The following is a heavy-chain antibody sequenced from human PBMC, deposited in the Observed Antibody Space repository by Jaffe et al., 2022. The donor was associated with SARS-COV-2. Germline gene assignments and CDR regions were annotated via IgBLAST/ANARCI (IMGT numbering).Heavy chain of an antibody. CDR1: GGSFSGYY. D-gene: IGHD2-2*01. Sequence: QVQLQQWGAGLLKPSETLSLTCAVYGGSFSGYYWSWIRQPPGKGLEWIGEINHSGSTNYNPSLKSRVTISVDTSKNQFSLKLSSVTAADTAVYYCARGRDQNCSSTSCYAYFDYWGQGTLVTVSS. J-gene: IGHJ4*02. CDR3: ARGRDQNCSSTSCYAYFDY. V-gene: IGHV4-34*01. CDR2: INHSGST.